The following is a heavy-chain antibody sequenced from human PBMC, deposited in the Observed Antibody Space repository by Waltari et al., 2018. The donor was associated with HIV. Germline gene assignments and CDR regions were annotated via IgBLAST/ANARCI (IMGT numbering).Heavy chain of an antibody. J-gene: IGHJ3*01. CDR2: ISPKFGAT. CDR1: GGGFGSST. Sequence: QVQLVPSGADMKMPESSLTVSCKSSGGGFGSSTISWVRQAPGQGLEWMGGISPKFGATHFAQKFQGRGTISADESTSTVYLELTSRRSDDTAVYYCARGGCSGRTCYSKSFDLWGQGTKVTVSS. D-gene: IGHD2-15*01. V-gene: IGHV1-69*01. CDR3: ARGGCSGRTCYSKSFDL.